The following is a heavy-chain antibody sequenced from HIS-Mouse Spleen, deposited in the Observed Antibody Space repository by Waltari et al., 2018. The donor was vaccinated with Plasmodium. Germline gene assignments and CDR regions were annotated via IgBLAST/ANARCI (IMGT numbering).Heavy chain of an antibody. CDR1: GSTFSSYW. Sequence: EVQLVESGGGLVKPGASLRLPCAASGSTFSSYWMSWVGQAQGKGLEWVANIKQDGSEKYYVYSVKGRFTISRDNAKNSLYLQMNSLRAEDTAVYYCASSWYWYFDLWGRGTLVTVSS. CDR2: IKQDGSEK. V-gene: IGHV3-7*01. D-gene: IGHD6-13*01. CDR3: ASSWYWYFDL. J-gene: IGHJ2*01.